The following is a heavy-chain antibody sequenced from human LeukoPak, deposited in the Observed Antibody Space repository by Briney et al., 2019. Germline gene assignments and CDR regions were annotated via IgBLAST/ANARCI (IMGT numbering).Heavy chain of an antibody. CDR3: AKSTWGGGYGSGSYLPLDY. V-gene: IGHV3-23*01. CDR1: GFTFSSYA. D-gene: IGHD3-10*01. J-gene: IGHJ4*02. CDR2: ISGSGGST. Sequence: GGSLRLSCAASGFTFSSYAMSWVRQAPGKGLEWVSAISGSGGSTYYADSVKGRFTISRDNSKNTLNLQINSLRAEDTAVYYCAKSTWGGGYGSGSYLPLDYWGQGTLVTVSS.